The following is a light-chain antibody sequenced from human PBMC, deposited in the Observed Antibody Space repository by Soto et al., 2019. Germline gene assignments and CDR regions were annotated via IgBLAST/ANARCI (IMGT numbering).Light chain of an antibody. Sequence: EIVLTQSPGTLSLSXGXXXXXSXXXSQSVSSSYLAWYQQKPGQAPRLLIYGASSRATGIPDRFSGSGSGTDFTLTISRLEPEDFAVYYCQQYGSSPYTFAQGTKVDIK. V-gene: IGKV3-20*01. CDR1: QSVSSSY. CDR3: QQYGSSPYT. CDR2: GAS. J-gene: IGKJ2*01.